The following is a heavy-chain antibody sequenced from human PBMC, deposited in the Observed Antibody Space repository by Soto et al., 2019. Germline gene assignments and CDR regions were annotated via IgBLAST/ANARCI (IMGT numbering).Heavy chain of an antibody. CDR2: ISYDGSNK. CDR3: AKDTGAIDSYGILDY. CDR1: GFTFSSYG. V-gene: IGHV3-30*18. D-gene: IGHD5-18*01. J-gene: IGHJ4*02. Sequence: QVQLVESGGGVVQPGRSLRLSCAASGFTFSSYGMHWVRQAPGKGLEWVAVISYDGSNKYYADSVKGRFTISRDNSKNTLYLQMNILRAEDTAVYYCAKDTGAIDSYGILDYWGQGTLVTVSS.